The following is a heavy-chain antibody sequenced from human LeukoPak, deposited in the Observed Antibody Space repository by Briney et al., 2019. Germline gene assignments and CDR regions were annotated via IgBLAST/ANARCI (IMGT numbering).Heavy chain of an antibody. J-gene: IGHJ4*02. CDR1: GFTFSSYG. CDR2: ISYDGSNK. V-gene: IGHV3-30*18. CDR3: AKDRDNWGSSFDY. Sequence: GGSLRLSCAASGFTFSSYGMHWVRQAPGKGLEWVAVISYDGSNKYYADSVKGRFTISRDNSKNTLYLQMNSLRAEDTAVYYCAKDRDNWGSSFDYWGQGTLVTVSS. D-gene: IGHD7-27*01.